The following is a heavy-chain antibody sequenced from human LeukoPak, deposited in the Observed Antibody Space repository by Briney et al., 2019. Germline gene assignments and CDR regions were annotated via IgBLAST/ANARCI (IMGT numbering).Heavy chain of an antibody. Sequence: GGSLRLSCAASGFTLSSYAMSWVRQAPWKGREWVSGISSSGSSTYYADSGKGRFTVSRDNSKHTLFLQMSSLRAEDTAVYYCAKGSPLDLGAGESYYYGMGVWGQGTTVTVSS. V-gene: IGHV3-23*01. CDR2: ISSSGSST. J-gene: IGHJ6*02. D-gene: IGHD3-10*01. CDR1: GFTLSSYA. CDR3: AKGSPLDLGAGESYYYGMGV.